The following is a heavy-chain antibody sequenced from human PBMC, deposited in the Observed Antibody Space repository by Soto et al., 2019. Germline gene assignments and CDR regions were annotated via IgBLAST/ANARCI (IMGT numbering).Heavy chain of an antibody. CDR2: ISSSGDSI. CDR1: GFNFIVYE. D-gene: IGHD6-13*01. V-gene: IGHV3-48*03. CDR3: AREEIRSTWYPNWFDP. J-gene: IGHJ5*02. Sequence: EVQLVESGGGLVQPGGSLRLSCTASGFNFIVYEMNWVRQAPGKGLEWISYISSSGDSIYYADSVKGRFTISRDNAKNSLYLQMNSLRAEDTAVYYCAREEIRSTWYPNWFDPWGQGTLVTVSS.